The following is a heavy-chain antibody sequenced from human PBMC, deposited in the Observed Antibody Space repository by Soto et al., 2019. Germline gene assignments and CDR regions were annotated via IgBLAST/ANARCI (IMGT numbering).Heavy chain of an antibody. Sequence: ETLSLTCTFSGGSISSYYWSWIRQPPGKGLEWIGYIYYSGSTNYNPSLKSRVTISVDTSKNQFSLKLSSVTAADTAVYYCAREAGDYVWGSYRPFDYWGQGTLVTVSS. CDR3: AREAGDYVWGSYRPFDY. J-gene: IGHJ4*02. D-gene: IGHD3-16*02. CDR1: GGSISSYY. V-gene: IGHV4-59*01. CDR2: IYYSGST.